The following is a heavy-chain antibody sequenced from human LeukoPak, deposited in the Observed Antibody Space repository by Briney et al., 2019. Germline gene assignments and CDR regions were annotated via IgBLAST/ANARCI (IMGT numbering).Heavy chain of an antibody. J-gene: IGHJ4*02. V-gene: IGHV4-59*12. CDR3: ARDRDSSSRYFDY. CDR1: GGSISSYH. D-gene: IGHD5-18*01. CDR2: IYYSGST. Sequence: SETLSLTCTVSGGSISSYHWSWIRQPPGKGLEWIGYIYYSGSTNYNPSLKSRVTISVDTSKNQFSLKLSSVTAADTAVYYCARDRDSSSRYFDYWGQGTLVTVSS.